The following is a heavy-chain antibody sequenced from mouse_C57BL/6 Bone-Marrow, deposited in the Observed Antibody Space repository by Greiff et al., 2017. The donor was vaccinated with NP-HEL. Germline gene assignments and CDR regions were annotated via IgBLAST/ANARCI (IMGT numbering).Heavy chain of an antibody. CDR1: GYTFTSYW. V-gene: IGHV1-69*01. J-gene: IGHJ1*03. Sequence: VQMQQDGAELVMPGASVKLSCKASGYTFTSYWMHWVKQRPGQGLEWIGEIDPSDSYTNYNQKFKGKSTLTVDKSSSTAYMQLSSLTSEDSAVYYCARGVITTVVATRGYFDVWGTGTTVTVSS. CDR2: IDPSDSYT. D-gene: IGHD1-1*01. CDR3: ARGVITTVVATRGYFDV.